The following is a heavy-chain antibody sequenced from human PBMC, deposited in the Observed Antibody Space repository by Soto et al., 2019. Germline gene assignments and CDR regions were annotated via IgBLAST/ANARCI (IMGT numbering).Heavy chain of an antibody. D-gene: IGHD1-26*01. Sequence: GASVKVSCKASGGTFSSYRINWVRQAPGQGLEWVGGIVPIYRTADYAQKFQGRVTITADESARTSYMELRSLKSQDTAVYYCAKSPVGAVDYWGQGTLVTVSS. CDR3: AKSPVGAVDY. J-gene: IGHJ4*02. V-gene: IGHV1-69*13. CDR1: GGTFSSYR. CDR2: IVPIYRTA.